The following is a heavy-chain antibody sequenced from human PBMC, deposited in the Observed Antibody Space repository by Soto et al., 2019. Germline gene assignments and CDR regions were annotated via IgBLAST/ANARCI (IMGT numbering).Heavy chain of an antibody. V-gene: IGHV4-59*01. CDR1: GGSISSYY. Sequence: SETLSLTCTVSGGSISSYYWSWIRQPPGKGLEWIGYIYYSGSTNYNPSLKSRVTISVDTSKNQFSLKLSSVTAADTAVYYCARGGYSSSWFSFDYWGQGTLGTVSS. CDR2: IYYSGST. D-gene: IGHD6-13*01. CDR3: ARGGYSSSWFSFDY. J-gene: IGHJ4*02.